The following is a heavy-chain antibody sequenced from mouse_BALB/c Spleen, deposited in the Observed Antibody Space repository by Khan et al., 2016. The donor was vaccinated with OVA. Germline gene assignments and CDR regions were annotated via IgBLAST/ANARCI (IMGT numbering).Heavy chain of an antibody. J-gene: IGHJ4*01. CDR1: GFSLTAYG. CDR3: ARAYYGYDDYSMDY. Sequence: QVQLKQSGPGLVAPSQSLSITCTVSGFSLTAYGVNWVRQPPGKGLEWLGMIWGNGNTDYKSALKSRLSISKDNSKSQVFLKMTSLQTDDTARYYCARAYYGYDDYSMDYWGQGTSVTVSS. D-gene: IGHD2-9*01. CDR2: IWGNGNT. V-gene: IGHV2-6-7*01.